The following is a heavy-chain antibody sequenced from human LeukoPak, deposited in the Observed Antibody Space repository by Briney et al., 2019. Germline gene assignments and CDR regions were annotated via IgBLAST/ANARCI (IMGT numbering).Heavy chain of an antibody. D-gene: IGHD3-16*01. V-gene: IGHV4-61*02. CDR2: IYTSGST. Sequence: PSQTLSLTCTVSGGSISSGSYYWSWIRQPAGKGLEWIGRIYTSGSTNYNPSLKSRVTISVDTSKNQFSLKLSSVTAADTAAYYCARAPYWGSSHFDYWGQGTLVTVSS. J-gene: IGHJ4*02. CDR3: ARAPYWGSSHFDY. CDR1: GGSISSGSYY.